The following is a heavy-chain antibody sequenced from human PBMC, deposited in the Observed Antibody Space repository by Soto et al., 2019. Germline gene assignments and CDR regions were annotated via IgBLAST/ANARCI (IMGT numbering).Heavy chain of an antibody. V-gene: IGHV3-23*01. J-gene: IGHJ2*01. Sequence: EVQLLESGGGLVQPGGSLRLSCAASGFTFSSYAMSWVRQAPGKGLECVSAISGSGDSTYYADSVKGRFTISRDTSKNSQYLQMNSLRAEDTAVYYCAKRTVGWYFDLWGRGTLVTVSS. CDR2: ISGSGDST. CDR1: GFTFSSYA. D-gene: IGHD4-17*01. CDR3: AKRTVGWYFDL.